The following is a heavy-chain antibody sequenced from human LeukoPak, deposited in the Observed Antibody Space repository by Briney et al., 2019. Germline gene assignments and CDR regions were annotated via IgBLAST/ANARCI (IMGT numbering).Heavy chain of an antibody. CDR1: GYTFTGYF. CDR2: INPNSGGT. J-gene: IGHJ4*02. CDR3: ARDYELGTPGTAYEYMDS. Sequence: GASVKVSFKASGYTFTGYFMHWVRQAPGQGLEWMGWINPNSGGTSYPQKFQGRVTMTRDTSISTVYMELSSLRSDDTAIYYCARDYELGTPGTAYEYMDSWGQGTLVTVSS. D-gene: IGHD1-1*01. V-gene: IGHV1-2*02.